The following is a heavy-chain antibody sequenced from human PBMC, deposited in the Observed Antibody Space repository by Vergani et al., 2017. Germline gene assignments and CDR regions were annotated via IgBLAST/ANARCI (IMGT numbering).Heavy chain of an antibody. V-gene: IGHV3-30*18. J-gene: IGHJ4*02. Sequence: QVQLVESGGGVVQPGRSLRLSCAASGFTFSSYGMHWVRQAPGKGLEWVAVISYDGSNKYYADSVKGRFTISRDNSKNTLYLQMNSLRAEDTAVYYCAKPPSRYCSGGSCYSIGRWGQGTLVTVSS. D-gene: IGHD2-15*01. CDR1: GFTFSSYG. CDR2: ISYDGSNK. CDR3: AKPPSRYCSGGSCYSIGR.